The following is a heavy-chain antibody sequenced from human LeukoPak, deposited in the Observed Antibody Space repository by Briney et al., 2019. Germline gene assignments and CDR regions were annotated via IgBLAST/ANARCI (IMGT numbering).Heavy chain of an antibody. CDR2: IKQGGSVE. V-gene: IGHV3-7*01. J-gene: IGHJ4*02. D-gene: IGHD3-10*01. Sequence: GGSLRLSCAASGFTYSNYWMTWVRQAPGKGLQWVASIKQGGSVEYYVDSVKGRFTISRDNAKNSHYLQMNSLRVEDMAVYYCARWADDSGIYYIASWGQGTLVTVSS. CDR1: GFTYSNYW. CDR3: ARWADDSGIYYIAS.